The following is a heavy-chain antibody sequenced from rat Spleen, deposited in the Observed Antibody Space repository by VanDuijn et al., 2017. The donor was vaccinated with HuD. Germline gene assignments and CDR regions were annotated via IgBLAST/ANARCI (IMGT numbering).Heavy chain of an antibody. CDR1: GFSLTSYG. CDR3: ARDFDY. J-gene: IGHJ2*01. Sequence: QVQLKESGPGLVQPSETLSLTCTVSGFSLTSYGVNWVRQPPGKGLEWMGTIWNDGSTDYNSTLKSRLSISRDTSRSQVFLKMNSLQTEDTAIYLCARDFDYWGQGVMVTVSS. CDR2: IWNDGST. V-gene: IGHV2-70*01.